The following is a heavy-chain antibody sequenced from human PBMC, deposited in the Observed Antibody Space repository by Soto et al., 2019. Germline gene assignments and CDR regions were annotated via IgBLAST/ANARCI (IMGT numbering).Heavy chain of an antibody. D-gene: IGHD4-17*01. V-gene: IGHV3-53*04. CDR3: ATHYGDLDWYFDL. CDR2: IYSGGST. J-gene: IGHJ2*01. CDR1: GFTVSSNY. Sequence: EVQLVESGGGLVQPGGSLRLSCAASGFTVSSNYMSWVRQAPGKGLEWVSVIYSGGSTYYADSVKGRFTISRHNSKNTLYLQMNSLRAEDTDVYYCATHYGDLDWYFDLWGRGTLVTVSS.